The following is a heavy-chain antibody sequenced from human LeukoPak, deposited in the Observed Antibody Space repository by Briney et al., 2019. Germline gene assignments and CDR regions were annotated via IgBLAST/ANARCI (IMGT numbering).Heavy chain of an antibody. CDR2: INPNSGGT. Sequence: ASVKVSCKASGYTFTGYYMHWVRQAPGQGLEWMGWINPNSGGTSYAQKFQGRVTMTRDMSTSTIYMEVSSLRSEDTAVYYCARGNYLWGSYRSYFDYWGQGTLVTVSS. CDR3: ARGNYLWGSYRSYFDY. CDR1: GYTFTGYY. J-gene: IGHJ4*02. D-gene: IGHD3-16*02. V-gene: IGHV1-2*02.